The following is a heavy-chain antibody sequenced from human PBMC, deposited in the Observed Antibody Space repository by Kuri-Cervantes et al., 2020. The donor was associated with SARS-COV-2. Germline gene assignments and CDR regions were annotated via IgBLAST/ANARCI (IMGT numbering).Heavy chain of an antibody. Sequence: TLSLTCTVSGGSISSSSYYWGWIRQPPGKALEWLALIYWDDDKRYSPSLKSRLTITKDTSKNQVVLTMTNMDPVDTATYYCAHSARGYFDYWGQGTLVTVSS. CDR1: GGSISSSSYY. J-gene: IGHJ4*02. CDR2: IYWDDDK. V-gene: IGHV2-5*02. D-gene: IGHD3-16*01. CDR3: AHSARGYFDY.